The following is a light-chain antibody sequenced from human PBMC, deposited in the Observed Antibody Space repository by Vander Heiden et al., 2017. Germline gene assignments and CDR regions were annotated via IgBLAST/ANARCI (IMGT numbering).Light chain of an antibody. V-gene: IGLV1-40*01. CDR2: GNS. Sequence: QSVLTHPPSVYGAPGQRVTISCTGSRSNIGAGYDVHWYQQLPGTAPKLLSYGNSNRPSGVPDRFSGSKSGTSASLAIAGLQAEYEADYYCQSYDSSLSGVVFGGGTKLTVL. J-gene: IGLJ2*01. CDR1: RSNIGAGYD. CDR3: QSYDSSLSGVV.